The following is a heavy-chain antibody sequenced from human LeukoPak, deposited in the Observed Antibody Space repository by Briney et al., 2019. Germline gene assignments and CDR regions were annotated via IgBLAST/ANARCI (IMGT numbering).Heavy chain of an antibody. Sequence: GGSLRLSCAASGFTFSNFAMNWVRQTPGKGLEWVSGITGNGGTTYYADSVKGLFTISRDNSKSTLSLQMSSLRVEDTAVYYCARGVMLTYRGGAVFDYWGQGTLVTVSS. CDR2: ITGNGGTT. V-gene: IGHV3-23*01. J-gene: IGHJ4*02. D-gene: IGHD3-16*01. CDR1: GFTFSNFA. CDR3: ARGVMLTYRGGAVFDY.